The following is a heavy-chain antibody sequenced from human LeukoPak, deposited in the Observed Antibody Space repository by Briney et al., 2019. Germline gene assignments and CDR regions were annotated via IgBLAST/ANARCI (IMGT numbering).Heavy chain of an antibody. V-gene: IGHV3-48*03. D-gene: IGHD1-26*01. CDR2: ISSSGSTI. CDR1: GFTFSSYE. J-gene: IGHJ4*02. Sequence: GGSLRLSCAASGFTFSSYEMTWVRQASGKGLEWVSYISSSGSTIYYAYSVKGRFTISRDNAKNSLYLQMNSLRVEDTAVYYCAREGRDRRWELIDYWGQGTLVTVSS. CDR3: AREGRDRRWELIDY.